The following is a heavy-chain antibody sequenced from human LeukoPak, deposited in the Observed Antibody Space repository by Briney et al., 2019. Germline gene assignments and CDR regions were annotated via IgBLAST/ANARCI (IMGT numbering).Heavy chain of an antibody. Sequence: GGSLRLSCAASGFTLSNYEVNWVRQAPGKGLEWVSYISSSGSVIYYADSVKGRFSISRDNAKNSLFLQMNSLRAEDTAVYYCAKEIWPTVTTPGWTYFDYWGQGALVTVSS. CDR3: AKEIWPTVTTPGWTYFDY. V-gene: IGHV3-48*03. CDR1: GFTLSNYE. D-gene: IGHD4-17*01. CDR2: ISSSGSVI. J-gene: IGHJ4*02.